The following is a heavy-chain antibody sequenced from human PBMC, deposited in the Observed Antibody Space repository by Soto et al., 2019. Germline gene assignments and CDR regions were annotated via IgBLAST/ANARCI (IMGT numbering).Heavy chain of an antibody. Sequence: GGSLRLSCAASGFTFSDYYMSWIRQAPGKGLEWVSYISSSGSTIYYADSVKGRFTISRDNAKNSLYLQMNSLRAEDTAVYYCASNLPTTVTNYWGQGTLVTVSS. D-gene: IGHD4-17*01. V-gene: IGHV3-11*01. J-gene: IGHJ4*02. CDR2: ISSSGSTI. CDR3: ASNLPTTVTNY. CDR1: GFTFSDYY.